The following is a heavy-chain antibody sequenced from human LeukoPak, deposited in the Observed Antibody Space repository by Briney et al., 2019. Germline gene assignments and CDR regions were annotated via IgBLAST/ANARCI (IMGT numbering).Heavy chain of an antibody. V-gene: IGHV1-2*02. CDR3: ARSSGWKYNIDY. J-gene: IGHJ4*02. D-gene: IGHD6-19*01. Sequence: GASVKVSCKASGYTFNGYYKHWVRQAPGQGLEWMGWINPNSGGTNYQGRVTMTRDTSISTAYMELSRLRSDDTAMYYCARSSGWKYNIDYWGQGTLVTVSS. CDR1: GYTFNGYY. CDR2: INPNSGGT.